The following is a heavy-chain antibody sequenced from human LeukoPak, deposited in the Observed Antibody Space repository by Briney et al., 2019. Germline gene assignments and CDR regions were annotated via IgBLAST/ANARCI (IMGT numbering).Heavy chain of an antibody. CDR2: IWYDGSNK. Sequence: GGSLRLSCAASGFTFSSYGMHWVRQAPGKGLEWGAVIWYDGSNKYYADSVKGRFTIPRDNSKNTLYLQMNGLRAEDTAVYYCARVGPIAAAGTPDYWGQGTLVTVSS. V-gene: IGHV3-33*01. D-gene: IGHD6-13*01. CDR3: ARVGPIAAAGTPDY. CDR1: GFTFSSYG. J-gene: IGHJ4*02.